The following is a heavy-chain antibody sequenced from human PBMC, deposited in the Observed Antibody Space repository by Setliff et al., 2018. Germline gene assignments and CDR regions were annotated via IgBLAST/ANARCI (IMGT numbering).Heavy chain of an antibody. CDR3: ARDYGPNDY. CDR2: IYHTGTT. Sequence: SETLSLTCNVSGGSISRSSYYWGWIRQPPGKGLEWIGSIYHTGTTYYNPSLKSRVTISVDTSKNQFSLRLSSVTAADTAVYFCARDYGPNDYWGQGSLVTVSS. D-gene: IGHD3-16*01. CDR1: GGSISRSSYY. J-gene: IGHJ4*02. V-gene: IGHV4-39*07.